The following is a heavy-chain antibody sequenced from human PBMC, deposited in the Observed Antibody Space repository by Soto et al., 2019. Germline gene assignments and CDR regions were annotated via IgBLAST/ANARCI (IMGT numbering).Heavy chain of an antibody. Sequence: SVKVSCKASRVAFSRFIVTWGRQAPVLGLEWVGGIIPIFGTANYAQKFQGRVTITADESTSTSYMEVNNLRSEDTAVYYCAKVRYSSPMGYYYGMDVWGQGTTVTVSS. J-gene: IGHJ6*02. CDR1: RVAFSRFI. CDR3: AKVRYSSPMGYYYGMDV. D-gene: IGHD6-19*01. V-gene: IGHV1-69*13. CDR2: IIPIFGTA.